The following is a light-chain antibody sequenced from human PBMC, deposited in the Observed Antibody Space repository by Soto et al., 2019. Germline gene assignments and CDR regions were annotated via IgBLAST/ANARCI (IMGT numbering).Light chain of an antibody. CDR2: GND. V-gene: IGLV1-47*02. J-gene: IGLJ2*01. Sequence: QAVVTQPPSTSGTPGQRVTISCSGSSSNIGSNFVYWYQQLPGTAPKLLIYGNDKRPSGVPDRFSGSESGTSASLAISGLRSEDEADYYCAAWDDSLGGVVFGGGTKLTVL. CDR1: SSNIGSNF. CDR3: AAWDDSLGGVV.